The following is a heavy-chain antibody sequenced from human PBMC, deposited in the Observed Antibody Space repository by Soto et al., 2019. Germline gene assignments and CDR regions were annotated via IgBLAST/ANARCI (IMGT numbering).Heavy chain of an antibody. Sequence: ASVKVSCKASGYTFTSYAMHWVRQAPGQRLEWMGWINAGNGNTKYSQKFQGRVTITRDTSASTAYMELSSLRSEDTAVYYCARATGRDYDFWSGYYKEFDYWGQGPLVTVYS. D-gene: IGHD3-3*01. CDR2: INAGNGNT. V-gene: IGHV1-3*01. CDR3: ARATGRDYDFWSGYYKEFDY. CDR1: GYTFTSYA. J-gene: IGHJ4*02.